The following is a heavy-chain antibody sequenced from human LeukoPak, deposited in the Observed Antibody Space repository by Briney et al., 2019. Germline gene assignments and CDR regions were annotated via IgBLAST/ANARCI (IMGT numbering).Heavy chain of an antibody. V-gene: IGHV4-59*01. J-gene: IGHJ4*02. CDR1: GDSLSSY. Sequence: SETLSLTCTVSGDSLSSYWSWIRPPPGKGLRWIGCIYYGGSTNYNPSLKSRVTISVDSSKNQFSLRLTSVTAADTALYYCARGSDSSGWRRFDYWGQGILVTVSS. CDR3: ARGSDSSGWRRFDY. D-gene: IGHD6-19*01. CDR2: IYYGGST.